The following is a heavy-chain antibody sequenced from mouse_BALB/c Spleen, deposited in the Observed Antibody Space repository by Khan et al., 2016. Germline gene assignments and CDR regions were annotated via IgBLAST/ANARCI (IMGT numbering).Heavy chain of an antibody. CDR3: TNGEYEVY. Sequence: QVQLQQSGAELVKPGASVKLSCKASGYTFTSYYMYWVKQRPGQGLEWIGEINPSNGGTNFNEKFKSKATLTVDNSSSTAYMQLSSLTSEDSAVYYYTNGEYEVYWGQVTLVTVAA. CDR1: GYTFTSYY. CDR2: INPSNGGT. J-gene: IGHJ3*01. V-gene: IGHV1S81*02. D-gene: IGHD2-13*01.